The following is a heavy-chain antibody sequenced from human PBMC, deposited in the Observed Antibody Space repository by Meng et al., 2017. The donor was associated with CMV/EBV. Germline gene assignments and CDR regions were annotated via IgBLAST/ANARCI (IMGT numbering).Heavy chain of an antibody. J-gene: IGHJ3*02. CDR1: GFTFSSYS. D-gene: IGHD3-3*01. CDR2: ISSSSSSI. CDR3: AREVYEALFASPGDAFDI. V-gene: IGHV3-21*01. Sequence: GGSLRLSCAASGFTFSSYSMNWVRQAPGKGLEWVSSISSSSSSIYYADSVKGRFTISRDNAKNSLYLQMNSLRAEDTAVYYCAREVYEALFASPGDAFDIWGQGTMVTVSS.